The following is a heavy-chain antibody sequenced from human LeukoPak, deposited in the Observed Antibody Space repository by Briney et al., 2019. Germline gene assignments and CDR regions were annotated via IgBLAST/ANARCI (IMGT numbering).Heavy chain of an antibody. CDR2: IRYDGSNK. V-gene: IGHV3-30*02. Sequence: GGSLRLSCAASGFTFSDYGMHWVRQAPGKGLEWVAFIRYDGSNKYYADSVKGRFTISRDNSKNTLYLQMNSLRAEDTAVYYCAKGGTRGTYYFDYWGQGALVTVSS. J-gene: IGHJ4*02. CDR3: AKGGTRGTYYFDY. CDR1: GFTFSDYG. D-gene: IGHD1-1*01.